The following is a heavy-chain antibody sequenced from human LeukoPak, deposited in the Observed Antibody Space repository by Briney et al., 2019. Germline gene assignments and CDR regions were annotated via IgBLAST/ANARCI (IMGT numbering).Heavy chain of an antibody. J-gene: IGHJ3*02. Sequence: GGSLRLSCAASGFTFSSYAMGWVRQAPGKGLEWVSAISGNGGATYYADSVKGRFSISRDNSRNTLYLDMNSLRGDDTAVYYCARRGGGGDWGDFDIWGQGTMVTVSS. D-gene: IGHD2-21*02. V-gene: IGHV3-23*01. CDR2: ISGNGGAT. CDR1: GFTFSSYA. CDR3: ARRGGGGDWGDFDI.